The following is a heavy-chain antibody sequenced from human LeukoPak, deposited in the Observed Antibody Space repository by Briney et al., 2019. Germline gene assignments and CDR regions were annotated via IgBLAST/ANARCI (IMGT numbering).Heavy chain of an antibody. Sequence: GGSLRLSCAASGFTFSSYAMSWVRQASGKGLEWVGRIRTKANSYATAYGASVKGRFTISRDDSMNTAYLQMNSLKTEDTAVYYCVKGGDYYDSKSDYWGQGTLVTVSS. CDR1: GFTFSSYA. V-gene: IGHV3-73*01. J-gene: IGHJ4*02. CDR2: IRTKANSYAT. CDR3: VKGGDYYDSKSDY. D-gene: IGHD3-22*01.